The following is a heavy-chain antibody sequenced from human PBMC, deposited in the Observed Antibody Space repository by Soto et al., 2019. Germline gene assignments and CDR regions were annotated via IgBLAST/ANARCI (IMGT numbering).Heavy chain of an antibody. CDR2: ISYDGSNK. CDR1: GFTFSSYA. V-gene: IGHV3-30-3*01. CDR3: ARDYYRFNSGHGFSMDV. Sequence: QVQLVESGGGVVQPGRSLRLSCAASGFTFSSYAMHWVRQAPGKGLEWVAVISYDGSNKYYADSVKGRFTISRDNSKNTLYLQMNRLRAEDTAVYYCARDYYRFNSGHGFSMDVWGQGTTVTVSS. J-gene: IGHJ6*02. D-gene: IGHD5-12*01.